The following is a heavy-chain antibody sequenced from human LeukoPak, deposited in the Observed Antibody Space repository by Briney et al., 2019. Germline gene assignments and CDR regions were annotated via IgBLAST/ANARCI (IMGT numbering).Heavy chain of an antibody. D-gene: IGHD6-13*01. J-gene: IGHJ6*03. CDR3: ARDLRYSSSWYNYYYMGV. Sequence: PSETLSLTCTVSGGSISSYYWSWIRQPPGKGLEWIGYIYYSGSTNYNPSLKSRVTISVDTSKNQFSLKLSSVTAADTAVYYCARDLRYSSSWYNYYYMGVWGKGTTVTVSS. CDR1: GGSISSYY. V-gene: IGHV4-59*01. CDR2: IYYSGST.